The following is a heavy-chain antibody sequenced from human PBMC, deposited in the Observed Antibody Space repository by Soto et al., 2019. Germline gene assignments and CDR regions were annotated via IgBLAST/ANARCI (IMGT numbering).Heavy chain of an antibody. CDR2: IYYSGST. V-gene: IGHV4-31*03. J-gene: IGHJ4*02. CDR1: GGSISSGGYY. CDR3: ARVTPSNKCLVLFDY. D-gene: IGHD6-19*01. Sequence: SKTVSLTCTVSGGSISSGGYYWSWIRQHPGKGLEWIGYIYYSGSTYYNPSLKSGDTISVDTSKHQFSLKLSSVTAADTAVYYCARVTPSNKCLVLFDYWGQGTLVTVSS.